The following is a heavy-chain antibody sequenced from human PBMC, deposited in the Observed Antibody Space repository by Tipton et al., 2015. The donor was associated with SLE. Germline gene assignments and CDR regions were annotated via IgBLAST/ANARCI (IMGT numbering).Heavy chain of an antibody. Sequence: QSGAEVKKPGASVKVSCKASGYTFTSYVISWVRQAPGQGPEWMGWISAYNGNTNYAQKLQGRVTMTTDTSTSTAHMELRSLRSDDTALYYCVRDGKEDAFVIWGQVTMFTVSS. V-gene: IGHV1-18*01. CDR2: ISAYNGNT. J-gene: IGHJ3*02. D-gene: IGHD1-26*01. CDR1: GYTFTSYV. CDR3: VRDGKEDAFVI.